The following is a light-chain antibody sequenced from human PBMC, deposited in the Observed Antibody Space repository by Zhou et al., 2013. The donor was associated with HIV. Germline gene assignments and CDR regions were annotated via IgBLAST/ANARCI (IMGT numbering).Light chain of an antibody. CDR2: KAS. J-gene: IGKJ2*01. CDR1: QIIDTW. V-gene: IGKV1-5*03. CDR3: QQYYNSSRT. Sequence: DIQMTQSPSTLSASVGDKVTITCRASQIIDTWLAWYQQKPGEVPKLLIYKASTLHNGVPSRFSGSGSGTEFTLTISNLQPEDSATYYCQQYYNSSRTFGQGTKLEI.